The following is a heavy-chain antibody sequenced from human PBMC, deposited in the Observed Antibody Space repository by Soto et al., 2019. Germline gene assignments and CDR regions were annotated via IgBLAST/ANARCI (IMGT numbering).Heavy chain of an antibody. CDR2: INHSGST. Sequence: QVQLQQWGAGLLKPSETLSLTCAVYGGSFSGYYWSWIRQPPGKGLEWIGEINHSGSTNYNPSLKSRGPISVDTAKDQFSLKLSSVTAADTAVYYCARATAMAKSKFDYWGQGTLVTVSS. CDR3: ARATAMAKSKFDY. J-gene: IGHJ4*02. V-gene: IGHV4-34*01. D-gene: IGHD5-18*01. CDR1: GGSFSGYY.